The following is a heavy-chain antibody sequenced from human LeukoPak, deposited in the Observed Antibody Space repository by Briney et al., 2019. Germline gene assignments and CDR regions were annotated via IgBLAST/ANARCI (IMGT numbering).Heavy chain of an antibody. Sequence: GGSLRLSCAASGFTFSSYSMNWVRQAPGKGLEWVSSISSISSYIYYADSVKGRFTISRDNAKNSLYLQMNSLRAEDTAVYYCASGFHSGYYYYGMDVWGQGTTVTVSS. V-gene: IGHV3-21*01. D-gene: IGHD3-10*01. J-gene: IGHJ6*02. CDR1: GFTFSSYS. CDR3: ASGFHSGYYYYGMDV. CDR2: ISSISSYI.